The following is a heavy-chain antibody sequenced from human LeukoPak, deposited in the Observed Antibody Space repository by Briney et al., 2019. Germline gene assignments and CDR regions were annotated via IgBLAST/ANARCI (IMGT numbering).Heavy chain of an antibody. CDR3: ARGGTWDLDY. V-gene: IGHV3-7*01. Sequence: GGPLRLSCAASGFTFSTYWMTWVRQAPGKGLKCVANIKPDGSEKYYVDSVEGRFTISRDNAKNSLYLQMNSLRAEDTALYYCARGGTWDLDYWGQGTLVTVSS. CDR1: GFTFSTYW. J-gene: IGHJ4*02. CDR2: IKPDGSEK. D-gene: IGHD1-1*01.